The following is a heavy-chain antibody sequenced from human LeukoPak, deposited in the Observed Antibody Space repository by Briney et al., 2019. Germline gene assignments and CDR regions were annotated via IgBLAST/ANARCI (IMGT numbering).Heavy chain of an antibody. D-gene: IGHD5-18*01. CDR2: INPNSGGT. J-gene: IGHJ4*02. V-gene: IGHV1-2*02. CDR3: AREGDTVMARRYFDY. Sequence: ASVKVSCKASGYTFTGYFMHWVRQAPGQGLEWSGWINPNSGGTNYAQKFQGRVTMTRDTSISTACMELSSLRSEDTAVYYCAREGDTVMARRYFDYWGQGTLVTVSS. CDR1: GYTFTGYF.